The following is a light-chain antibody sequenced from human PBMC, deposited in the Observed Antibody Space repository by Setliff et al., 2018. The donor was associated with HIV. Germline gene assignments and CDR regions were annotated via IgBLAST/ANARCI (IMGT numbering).Light chain of an antibody. Sequence: QSALAQPASVSGSPGQSITISCNGTSTDIGGYNFVSWYQQYPGKAPKLIIYDVTRRPSGVSNRFSGSKSGNTASLTISGLQAEDEADYYCNSYAGSNSGYVFGTGTKVTVL. CDR3: NSYAGSNSGYV. CDR1: STDIGGYNF. V-gene: IGLV2-14*03. CDR2: DVT. J-gene: IGLJ1*01.